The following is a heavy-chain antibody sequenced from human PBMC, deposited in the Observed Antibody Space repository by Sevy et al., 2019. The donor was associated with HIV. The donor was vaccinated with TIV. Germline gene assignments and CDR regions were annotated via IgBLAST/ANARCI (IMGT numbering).Heavy chain of an antibody. Sequence: GGSLRLSCAASGFTFSTYGMHWVRQAPGKGLEWVAFIRYDGSNNYYADSVKGRFTISRDNSKNTLYLQMNSLRAEDTAVYYCAKEYSYGYYFDYWGQGTLVTVSS. CDR3: AKEYSYGYYFDY. V-gene: IGHV3-30*02. CDR1: GFTFSTYG. D-gene: IGHD5-18*01. CDR2: IRYDGSNN. J-gene: IGHJ4*02.